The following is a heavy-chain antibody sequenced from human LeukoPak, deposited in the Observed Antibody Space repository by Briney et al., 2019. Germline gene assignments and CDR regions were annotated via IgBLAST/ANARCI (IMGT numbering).Heavy chain of an antibody. CDR1: GGSISSSSYY. Sequence: SETLSPTCTVSGGSISSSSYYWGWIRQPPGKALEWIGYISYSGSTNYNPSLKSRVTISVDTSKNQFSLNLSSVTAADTAVYYCAGLYIAEGYDAFDIWGQGTMVTVSS. CDR2: ISYSGST. CDR3: AGLYIAEGYDAFDI. V-gene: IGHV4-61*05. J-gene: IGHJ3*02. D-gene: IGHD6-13*01.